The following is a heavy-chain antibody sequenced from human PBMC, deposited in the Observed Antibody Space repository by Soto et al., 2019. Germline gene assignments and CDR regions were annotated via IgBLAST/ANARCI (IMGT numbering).Heavy chain of an antibody. J-gene: IGHJ5*02. D-gene: IGHD2-21*01. CDR1: GFTFSNYA. Sequence: EVQLLESGGGLVQAGGSLRLSCAASGFTFSNYAMNWVRQAPGKGLEWVSGISGSGVSTYYADSVKGRFTIYRDNSGNTLYLQMNSLRAEDTAVYYCAKDNGPDTIRWFDPWGQGTLVTVSS. V-gene: IGHV3-23*01. CDR3: AKDNGPDTIRWFDP. CDR2: ISGSGVST.